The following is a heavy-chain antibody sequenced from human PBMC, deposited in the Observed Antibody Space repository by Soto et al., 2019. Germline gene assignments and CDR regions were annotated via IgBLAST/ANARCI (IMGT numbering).Heavy chain of an antibody. V-gene: IGHV1-2*04. CDR1: GYTFTGYY. CDR2: INPNSGGT. D-gene: IGHD3-10*01. J-gene: IGHJ6*02. CDR3: ARTMVRGVIIMDYYGMDV. Sequence: SVKVSCKASGYTFTGYYMHWVRQAPGQGLEWMGWINPNSGGTNYAQKFQGWVTMTRDTSISTAYMELSRLRSDDTAVYYCARTMVRGVIIMDYYGMDVWGQGTTVTVSS.